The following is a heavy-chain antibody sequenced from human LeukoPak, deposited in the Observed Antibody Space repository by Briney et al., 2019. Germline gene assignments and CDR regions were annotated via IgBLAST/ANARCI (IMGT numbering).Heavy chain of an antibody. CDR1: GGSISSSSYY. V-gene: IGHV4-39*01. J-gene: IGHJ3*02. D-gene: IGHD3-22*01. CDR3: ARHFPIYYDSSGYPPDAFDI. Sequence: SETLSLTCTVSGGSISSSSYYWGWIRQPPGKGLEWIGSIYYSGSTYYNPSLKSRVTISVDTSKNQFSLKLSSVTAADTAVYYCARHFPIYYDSSGYPPDAFDIWGQGTMVTVSS. CDR2: IYYSGST.